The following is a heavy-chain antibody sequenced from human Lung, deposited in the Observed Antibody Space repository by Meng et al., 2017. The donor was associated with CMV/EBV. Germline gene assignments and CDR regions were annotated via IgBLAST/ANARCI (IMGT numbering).Heavy chain of an antibody. CDR3: ARDLRYSSSWYFQYYFDC. J-gene: IGHJ4*02. CDR2: INPSDNTT. D-gene: IGHD6-13*01. Sequence: ASVKVSCKASGYTLTNYYIHWVRQAPGQGLEWMGIINPSDNTTIYAQKFQGRVTMTRDTSTSTVYMELSSLRSDDTALYYCARDLRYSSSWYFQYYFDCWGQGTLVTVPS. V-gene: IGHV1-46*01. CDR1: GYTLTNYY.